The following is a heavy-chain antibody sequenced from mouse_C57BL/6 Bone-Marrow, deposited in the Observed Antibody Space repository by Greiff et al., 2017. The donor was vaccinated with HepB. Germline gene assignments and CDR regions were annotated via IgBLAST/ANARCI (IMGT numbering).Heavy chain of an antibody. J-gene: IGHJ3*01. CDR2: IYPRSGNT. V-gene: IGHV1-81*01. D-gene: IGHD2-4*01. Sequence: VQLQQSGAELARPGASVKLSCKASGYTFTSYGISWVKQRTGQGLEWIGEIYPRSGNTYYNEKFKGKATLTADKSSSTAYMELRSLTFEDSAVYFCARLGIRAWFAYWGQGTLVTVSA. CDR1: GYTFTSYG. CDR3: ARLGIRAWFAY.